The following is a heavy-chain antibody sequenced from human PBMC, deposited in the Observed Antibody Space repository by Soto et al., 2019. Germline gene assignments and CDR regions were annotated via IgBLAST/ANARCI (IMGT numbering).Heavy chain of an antibody. V-gene: IGHV4-59*01. CDR2: ISYSGST. D-gene: IGHD2-2*01. CDR3: AGEHRGVVQPAHRYNWFDP. Sequence: SETLSLTCAVSGDSINNYSWSWIRQPPGKGLEWIGYISYSGSTSYNPSLRSRVTISVDTSKNQFSLNLSSVTAADTAVYYCAGEHRGVVQPAHRYNWFDPWGQGTLVTVSS. J-gene: IGHJ5*02. CDR1: GDSINNYS.